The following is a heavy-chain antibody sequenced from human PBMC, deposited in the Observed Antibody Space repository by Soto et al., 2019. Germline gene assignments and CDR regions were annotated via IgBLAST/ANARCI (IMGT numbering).Heavy chain of an antibody. D-gene: IGHD1-26*01. Sequence: QVQLQESGPGLVKPSDTLSLTFAVSGYSISSSNWWGWIRQPPGKGLEWIGYIYYSGTTYYNPSLKSRVTLYEDTSKNQFSLKLTSVTAVDTAVYYCARREIQGPIDYWGQGTLVTVSS. CDR3: ARREIQGPIDY. J-gene: IGHJ4*02. CDR1: GYSISSSNW. CDR2: IYYSGTT. V-gene: IGHV4-28*01.